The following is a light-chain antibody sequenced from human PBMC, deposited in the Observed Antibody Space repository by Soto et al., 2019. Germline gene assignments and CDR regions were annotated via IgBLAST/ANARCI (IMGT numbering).Light chain of an antibody. CDR3: HQRQSWPRT. CDR2: QTS. J-gene: IGKJ1*01. V-gene: IGKV3-11*01. CDR1: QYINTR. Sequence: EIVLTQPPDTLSSFPGARVNLSCRASQYINTRLAWYQHRPGQAPRLLIYQTSIRAAGIPARFSASGSGTDFTLTISDVQPEDFALYYCHQRQSWPRTFGQGTKVDIK.